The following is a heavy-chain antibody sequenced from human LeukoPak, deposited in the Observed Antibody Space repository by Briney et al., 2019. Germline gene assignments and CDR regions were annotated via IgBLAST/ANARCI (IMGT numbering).Heavy chain of an antibody. V-gene: IGHV1-2*02. J-gene: IGHJ3*02. D-gene: IGHD3-9*01. CDR1: GYTFTGYY. CDR3: ARRLRYFDWLLETQNDAFDI. CDR2: INPNSGGT. Sequence: ASVKVSCKASGYTFTGYYMHWVRQAPGQGLEWMGWINPNSGGTNYAQKFQGRVTMTRDTSISTAYMELSRLRSDDTAVYYCARRLRYFDWLLETQNDAFDIWGQGTMVTVSS.